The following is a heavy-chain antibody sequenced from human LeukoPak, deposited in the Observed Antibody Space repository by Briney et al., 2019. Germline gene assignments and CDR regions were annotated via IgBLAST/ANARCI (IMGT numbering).Heavy chain of an antibody. CDR2: ISSSSSYI. J-gene: IGHJ4*02. CDR3: ARGGIAVAGPYY. D-gene: IGHD6-19*01. Sequence: GGSLRLSCAASGFTFSSYSMNWVRQAPGKGLEWVSSISSSSSYIYYADSVKGRFTIPRDNAKNSLYLQMNSLRAEDTAVYYCARGGIAVAGPYYWGQGTLVTVSS. CDR1: GFTFSSYS. V-gene: IGHV3-21*01.